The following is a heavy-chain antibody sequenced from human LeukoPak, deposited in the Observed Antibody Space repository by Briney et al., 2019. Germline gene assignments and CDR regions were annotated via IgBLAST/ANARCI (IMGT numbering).Heavy chain of an antibody. CDR3: ARDSGTTGEVKFDP. D-gene: IGHD3-10*01. J-gene: IGHJ5*02. Sequence: SETLSLTCTVSGGSISSYYWRWIRQPAGKGLECSGRIYTSGSITYNPSLKSRVSMSVDTSKNQFSLNLSSVTAADPAVYYCARDSGTTGEVKFDPWGQGTLVTVSS. CDR2: IYTSGSI. CDR1: GGSISSYY. V-gene: IGHV4-4*07.